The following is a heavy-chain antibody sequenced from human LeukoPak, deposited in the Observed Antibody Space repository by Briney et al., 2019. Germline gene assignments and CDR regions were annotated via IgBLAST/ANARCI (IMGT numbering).Heavy chain of an antibody. J-gene: IGHJ4*02. Sequence: PGGSLRLSRAASGFTFSSYAMSWVRQAPGKGLEWVSVISGSGDSTYYADSVKGRFTISRDNSKNTLYLQMNSLRAEDTAIYYCARETGSGIYYLYYFDYWGQGTLVTVSS. CDR3: ARETGSGIYYLYYFDY. D-gene: IGHD3-10*01. CDR1: GFTFSSYA. CDR2: ISGSGDST. V-gene: IGHV3-23*01.